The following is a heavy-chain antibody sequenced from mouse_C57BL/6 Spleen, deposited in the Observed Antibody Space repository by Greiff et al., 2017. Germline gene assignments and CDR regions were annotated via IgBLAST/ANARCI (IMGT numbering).Heavy chain of an antibody. J-gene: IGHJ3*01. CDR3: LALTGTFAY. CDR2: IRSKSNNYAT. CDR1: GFSFNTYA. D-gene: IGHD4-1*01. V-gene: IGHV10-1*01. Sequence: DVKLVESGGGLVQPKGSLKLSCAASGFSFNTYAMNWVRQAPGKGLEWVARIRSKSNNYATYYADSVKDRFTISRDDSESMLYLQMNNLKTEDTAMYYGLALTGTFAYWGQGTLVTVSA.